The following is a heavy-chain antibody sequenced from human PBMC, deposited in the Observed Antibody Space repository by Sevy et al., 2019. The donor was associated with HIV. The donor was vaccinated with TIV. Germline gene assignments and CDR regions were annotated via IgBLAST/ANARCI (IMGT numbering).Heavy chain of an antibody. D-gene: IGHD3-22*01. CDR1: GFSLSTSGVG. V-gene: IGHV2-5*01. J-gene: IGHJ4*02. CDR3: ALTYYYDSSGYPFDY. Sequence: SGPTLVKPTQTLTLTCTFSGFSLSTSGVGAGWIRQPPGKALEWLALIYWNDDKRYSPSLKSRLTITKDTSKNQVVLTMTNMDPVDTATYYCALTYYYDSSGYPFDYWGQGTLVTVSS. CDR2: IYWNDDK.